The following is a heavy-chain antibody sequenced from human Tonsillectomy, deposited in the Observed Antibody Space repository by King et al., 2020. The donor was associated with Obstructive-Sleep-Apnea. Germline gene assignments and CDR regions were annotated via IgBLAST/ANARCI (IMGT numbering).Heavy chain of an antibody. V-gene: IGHV3-15*01. Sequence: EVQLVESGGGLVKPGGSLRLSCAASGFTFSNAWMSWVRQAPGKGLEWVGRIKSKADGGTTDYAAPGKGKFTISRDDSENTLFLQMNSLKTEDTAVYYCSTDTYDYVWGTYRPRTIFDYWGQGTLVTVSS. CDR2: IKSKADGGTT. CDR3: STDTYDYVWGTYRPRTIFDY. J-gene: IGHJ4*02. D-gene: IGHD3-16*02. CDR1: GFTFSNAW.